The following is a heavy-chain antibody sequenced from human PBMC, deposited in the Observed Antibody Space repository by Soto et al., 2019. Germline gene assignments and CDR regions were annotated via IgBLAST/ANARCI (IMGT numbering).Heavy chain of an antibody. CDR3: ARNVLLWFGELLYFDY. D-gene: IGHD3-10*01. CDR2: INHSGST. J-gene: IGHJ4*02. Sequence: SETLSLTCAVYGGSFSGYYWSWIRQPPGKGLEWIGEINHSGSTNYNPSLKSRATISVDTSKNQFSLKLSSVTAADTAVYYCARNVLLWFGELLYFDYWGQGTLVTVSS. CDR1: GGSFSGYY. V-gene: IGHV4-34*01.